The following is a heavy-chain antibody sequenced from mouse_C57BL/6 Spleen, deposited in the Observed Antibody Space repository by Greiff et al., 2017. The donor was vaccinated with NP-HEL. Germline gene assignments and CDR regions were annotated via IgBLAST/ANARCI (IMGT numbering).Heavy chain of an antibody. CDR1: GFNIKDYY. J-gene: IGHJ3*01. CDR2: IDPEDGDT. D-gene: IGHD2-2*01. CDR3: TGPGYGYDGAWFAY. Sequence: VQLQQSGAELVRPGASVKLSCTASGFNIKDYYMHWVKQRPEQGLEWIGRIDPEDGDTEYAPKFQGKATMTADTSSNTAYLQLSSLTSEDTAVYYCTGPGYGYDGAWFAYWGQGTLVTVSA. V-gene: IGHV14-1*01.